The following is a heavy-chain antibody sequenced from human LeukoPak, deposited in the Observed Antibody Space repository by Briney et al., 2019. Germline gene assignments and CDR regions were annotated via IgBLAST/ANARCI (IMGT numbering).Heavy chain of an antibody. CDR1: GYSFTSYW. Sequence: GESLKISCKGSGYSFTSYWISWVRQMPGKGLEWMGKIDPSDSYTNYSPSFQGHVTISADKSIRTAFLQWSSLKASDTAMYYCAVSSGSLTFSFDYWGQGTLVTVSS. D-gene: IGHD3-22*01. V-gene: IGHV5-10-1*01. CDR3: AVSSGSLTFSFDY. J-gene: IGHJ4*02. CDR2: IDPSDSYT.